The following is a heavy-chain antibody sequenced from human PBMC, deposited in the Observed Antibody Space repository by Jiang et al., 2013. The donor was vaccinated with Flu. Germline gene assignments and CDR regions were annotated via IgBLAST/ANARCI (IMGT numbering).Heavy chain of an antibody. CDR1: GGSFSGYY. D-gene: IGHD2-15*01. J-gene: IGHJ5*02. CDR2: INHSGST. CDR3: AWKDIVNWFDP. Sequence: LLKPSETLSLTCAVYGGSFSGYYWSWIRQPPGKGLEWIGEINHSGSTNYNPSLKSRVTISVDTSKNQFPLKLSSVTAADTAVYYCAWKDIVNWFDPWGQGTLVTVSS. V-gene: IGHV4-34*01.